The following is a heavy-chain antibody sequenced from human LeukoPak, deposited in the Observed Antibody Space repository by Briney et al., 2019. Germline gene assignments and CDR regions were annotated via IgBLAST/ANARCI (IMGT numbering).Heavy chain of an antibody. Sequence: SETLSLTCTVSGDSISSYYWSWLRQPAGKGLEWIGRIYTSGSTNYNPCLKSRVTMSVETSENQFSLKVSSVTAADTAVYYCARGPRSGGRYYFDYWGQGTLVTVSS. CDR2: IYTSGST. D-gene: IGHD2-15*01. V-gene: IGHV4-4*07. CDR3: ARGPRSGGRYYFDY. J-gene: IGHJ4*02. CDR1: GDSISSYY.